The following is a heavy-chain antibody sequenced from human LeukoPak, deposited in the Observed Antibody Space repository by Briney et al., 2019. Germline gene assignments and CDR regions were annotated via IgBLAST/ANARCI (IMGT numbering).Heavy chain of an antibody. D-gene: IGHD1-14*01. Sequence: SGGSLRLSCGASGFTFSNYNMNWVRQAPGEGLEWVSSINSRSTYIFYADSVMGRFTISRDNAKNSLFLQMNSLRAEDMAVYYCARDETNGFDSWGQGTLVTVSS. V-gene: IGHV3-21*01. CDR3: ARDETNGFDS. J-gene: IGHJ5*01. CDR2: INSRSTYI. CDR1: GFTFSNYN.